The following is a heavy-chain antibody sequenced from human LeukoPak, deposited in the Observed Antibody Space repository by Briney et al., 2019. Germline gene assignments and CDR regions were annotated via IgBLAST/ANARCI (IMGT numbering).Heavy chain of an antibody. D-gene: IGHD6-6*01. Sequence: ASVKVSCKASGYTFTDYFIHWVRQAPGQGLEWMGWINPDSGGTRYTQKFQGRATMTRDTSIITAYMDLRGLRSDDTAVYYCARGKYSASSGGFEYWGQGTLVTVSS. CDR3: ARGKYSASSGGFEY. J-gene: IGHJ4*02. CDR2: INPDSGGT. CDR1: GYTFTDYF. V-gene: IGHV1-2*02.